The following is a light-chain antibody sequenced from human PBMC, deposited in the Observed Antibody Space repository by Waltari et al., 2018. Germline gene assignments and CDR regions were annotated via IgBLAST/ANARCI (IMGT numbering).Light chain of an antibody. V-gene: IGKV3-15*01. J-gene: IGKJ4*01. CDR1: QSVSSK. CDR2: GAS. Sequence: EIVMTQSPATLSVSPGESATLSCRASQSVSSKLAWYQQKPGQAPRLLIYGASTRATVIPARFSGSGSGTDFTLTISSLQSEDFAVYYCQQYNNWPLTFGGGTKVENK. CDR3: QQYNNWPLT.